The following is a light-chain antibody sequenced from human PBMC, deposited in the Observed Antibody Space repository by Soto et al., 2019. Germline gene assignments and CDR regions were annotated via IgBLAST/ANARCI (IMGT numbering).Light chain of an antibody. CDR1: SGHSSYI. CDR3: ETWDRNTHTV. CDR2: LEGSGSY. Sequence: QPVLTKSSSASASLGSSVKLTCTLSSGHSSYIIAWHQQQPGKAPRYLMKLEGSGSYNKGSGVPDRFSGSSSGADRYLTISNLQFEDEADYYCETWDRNTHTVFGGGTKLTVL. J-gene: IGLJ3*02. V-gene: IGLV4-60*02.